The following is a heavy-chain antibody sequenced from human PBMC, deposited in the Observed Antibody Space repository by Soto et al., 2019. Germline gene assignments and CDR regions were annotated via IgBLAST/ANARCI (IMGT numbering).Heavy chain of an antibody. CDR2: IHHSGGT. J-gene: IGHJ1*01. V-gene: IGHV4-4*02. CDR1: VGSITSSYW. D-gene: IGHD3-22*01. Sequence: TQPLTCAVSVGSITSSYWRRLRQPPGKGLEWIADIHHSGGTNYNPSLKSRVIISLDTSKNQFSLQLNSVTAADTAVYYCAIYDSSGSRGFQHWGQGTLVTVSS. CDR3: AIYDSSGSRGFQH.